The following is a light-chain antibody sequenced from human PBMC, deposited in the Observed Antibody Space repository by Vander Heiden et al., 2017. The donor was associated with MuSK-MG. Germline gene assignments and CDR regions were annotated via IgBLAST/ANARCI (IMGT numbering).Light chain of an antibody. CDR2: DAS. CDR3: QQDDNHPLT. J-gene: IGKJ4*01. CDR1: QDINNY. Sequence: DIQMTQSPSSLSAAVGDRVTITCQASQDINNYLNWYQQKPGKAPKVLIYDASNLKTGVPSRFSGSGSGTDFTFTISSLQPEDFATYYCQQDDNHPLTFGGGTKVEIK. V-gene: IGKV1-33*01.